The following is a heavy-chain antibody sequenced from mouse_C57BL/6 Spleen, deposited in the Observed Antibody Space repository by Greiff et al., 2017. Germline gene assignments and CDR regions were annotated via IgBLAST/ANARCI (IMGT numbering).Heavy chain of an antibody. CDR2: ISYDGSH. V-gene: IGHV3-6*01. CDR3: ARYDYDGAMDY. Sequence: VQLKESGPGLVKPSQSLSLTCSVTGYSITSGYYWNWIRQFPGNNLEWMGYISYDGSHNYNPSLKNRISITRDTSKNQFFLKLNSVTTEDTATYYCARYDYDGAMDYWGQGTSVTVAS. D-gene: IGHD2-4*01. CDR1: GYSITSGYY. J-gene: IGHJ4*01.